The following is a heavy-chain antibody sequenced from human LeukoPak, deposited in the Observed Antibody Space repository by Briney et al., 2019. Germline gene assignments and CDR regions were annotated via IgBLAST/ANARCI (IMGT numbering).Heavy chain of an antibody. J-gene: IGHJ6*02. CDR2: IIPIFGTA. CDR3: ATKGRFLEWLPAADYYYGMDV. Sequence: EASVKVSCKASGGTFSSYAISWVRQAPGQGLEWMGGIIPIFGTANYAQKFQGRVTITADESTSTAYMELSSLRSEDTAVYYCATKGRFLEWLPAADYYYGMDVWGQGTTVTVSS. D-gene: IGHD3-3*01. V-gene: IGHV1-69*13. CDR1: GGTFSSYA.